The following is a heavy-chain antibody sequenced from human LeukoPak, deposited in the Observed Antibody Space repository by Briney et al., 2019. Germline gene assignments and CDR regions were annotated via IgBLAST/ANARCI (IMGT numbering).Heavy chain of an antibody. CDR2: IYSSGGT. CDR3: AKSITMAPNYYYGMDV. Sequence: SETLSLTCTISGGSISNYYWSWIRQPAGKGLEWIGRIYSSGGTDYNPSLRSRVTMSLDTSKNQFSLKVSSVTAADTAVYYCAKSITMAPNYYYGMDVWGQGTTVTVSS. D-gene: IGHD3-10*01. J-gene: IGHJ6*02. CDR1: GGSISNYY. V-gene: IGHV4-4*07.